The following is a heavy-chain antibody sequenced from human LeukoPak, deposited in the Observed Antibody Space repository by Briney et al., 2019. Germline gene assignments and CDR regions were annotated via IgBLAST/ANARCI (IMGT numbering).Heavy chain of an antibody. J-gene: IGHJ4*02. V-gene: IGHV3-48*01. Sequence: GGSLRLSCAASGFTFSSYWMSWVRQAPGKGLEWVSYISSSSSTIYYADSVKGRFTISRDNAKNSLYLQMNSLRAEDTAVYYCARDGTVTTGWYWGQGTLVTVSS. CDR2: ISSSSSTI. CDR1: GFTFSSYW. D-gene: IGHD4-17*01. CDR3: ARDGTVTTGWY.